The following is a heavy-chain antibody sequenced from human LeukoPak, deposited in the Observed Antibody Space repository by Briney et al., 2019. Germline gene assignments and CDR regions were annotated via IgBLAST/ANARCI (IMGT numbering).Heavy chain of an antibody. Sequence: GGSLRLSCAASGFTFSSYWMSWVRQAPGKGLEWVANIKQDGSEKYYVDSVKGRFTISRDNSKNTLYLQMNSLRAEDTAMYYCVKPYYYSSGSFNWGQGTLVTVSS. J-gene: IGHJ4*02. D-gene: IGHD3-10*01. V-gene: IGHV3-7*01. CDR1: GFTFSSYW. CDR2: IKQDGSEK. CDR3: VKPYYYSSGSFN.